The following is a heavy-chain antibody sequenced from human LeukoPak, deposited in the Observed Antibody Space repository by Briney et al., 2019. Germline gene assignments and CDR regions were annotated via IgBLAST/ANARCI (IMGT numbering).Heavy chain of an antibody. D-gene: IGHD3-22*01. CDR3: ASRYYDQFDY. V-gene: IGHV3-48*04. CDR1: GFTFSSYS. J-gene: IGHJ4*02. Sequence: GGSLRLSCAASGFTFSSYSMNWVRQAPGKGLEWVSYISSSSSTIYYADSVKGRFTISRDNAKNSPYLQMNSLRAEDTAVYYCASRYYDQFDYWGQGTLVTVSS. CDR2: ISSSSSTI.